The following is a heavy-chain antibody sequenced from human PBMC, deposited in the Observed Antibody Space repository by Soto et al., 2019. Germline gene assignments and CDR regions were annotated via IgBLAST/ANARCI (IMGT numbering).Heavy chain of an antibody. Sequence: QVQLVQSGAEVKKPGSSVKVSCKASGGTFSSYAISWVRQAPGQGLEWMGGIIPIFGTANYAQKFQGRVTITADKSTSTAYMELSSLRSEDTAVYYCARASHCGGDCYSPRITSMDVWGQGTTVTVSS. CDR1: GGTFSSYA. CDR3: ARASHCGGDCYSPRITSMDV. V-gene: IGHV1-69*06. D-gene: IGHD2-21*02. J-gene: IGHJ6*02. CDR2: IIPIFGTA.